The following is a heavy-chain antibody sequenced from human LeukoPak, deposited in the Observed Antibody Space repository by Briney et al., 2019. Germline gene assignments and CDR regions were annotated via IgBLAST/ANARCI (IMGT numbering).Heavy chain of an antibody. CDR1: GFTSSSYG. V-gene: IGHV3-30*18. J-gene: IGHJ4*02. D-gene: IGHD3-10*01. CDR3: AKDSYYYGSGSFDY. Sequence: GGSLRLSCAASGFTSSSYGMHWVRQAPGKGLEWVAVISYDGSNKYYADSVKGRFTISRDNSKNTLYLQMNSLRAEDTAVYYCAKDSYYYGSGSFDYWGQGTLVTVSS. CDR2: ISYDGSNK.